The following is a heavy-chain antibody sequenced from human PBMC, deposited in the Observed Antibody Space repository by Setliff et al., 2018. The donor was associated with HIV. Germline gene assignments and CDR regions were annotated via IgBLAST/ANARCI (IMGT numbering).Heavy chain of an antibody. CDR3: ARPALGIGGGSRFDN. CDR1: GDSFKSSRYY. V-gene: IGHV4-39*01. Sequence: SETLTLTCTVSGDSFKSSRYYWGWIRQPPGKGLEWIGNIHYGGYFWYSPSLKSRVTISVDTSKNQFSLKLSSVTAADTAVYYCARPALGIGGGSRFDNWGQGIRVTVSS. CDR2: IHYGGYF. D-gene: IGHD3-16*01. J-gene: IGHJ4*02.